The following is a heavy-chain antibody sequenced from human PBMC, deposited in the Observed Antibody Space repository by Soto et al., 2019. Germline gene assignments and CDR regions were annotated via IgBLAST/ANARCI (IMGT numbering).Heavy chain of an antibody. D-gene: IGHD1-1*01. V-gene: IGHV1-69*02. CDR3: ASEPPSSNWTRGLPNWFDP. CDR2: IIPILGIA. Sequence: QVQLVQSGAEVKKPGSSVKVSCKASGGTFSSYTISWVRQAPGQGLEWMGRIIPILGIANYAQKFQGRVTITADKSTSTAYMEPSSLRSEDTAVYYCASEPPSSNWTRGLPNWFDPWGQGTLVTVSS. CDR1: GGTFSSYT. J-gene: IGHJ5*02.